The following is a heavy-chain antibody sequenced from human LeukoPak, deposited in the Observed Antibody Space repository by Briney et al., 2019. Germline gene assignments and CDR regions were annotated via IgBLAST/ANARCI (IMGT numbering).Heavy chain of an antibody. D-gene: IGHD3-3*01. CDR2: VHLDGRT. CDR3: AREGGFYRPLDY. J-gene: IGHJ4*02. V-gene: IGHV4-4*02. Sequence: SGTLSLTCGVSGGSVINTNWWTWVRQPPGKGLEWIGEVHLDGRTNYNPSLESRLTISVDVSENQVSLKLTSVTAADTAVYYCAREGGFYRPLDYSGQGTQVTVSS. CDR1: GGSVINTNW.